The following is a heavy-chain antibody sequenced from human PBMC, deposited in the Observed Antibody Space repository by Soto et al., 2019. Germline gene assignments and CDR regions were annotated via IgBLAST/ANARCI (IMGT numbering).Heavy chain of an antibody. V-gene: IGHV3-64*01. Sequence: GGSLRLSCAVSGFTFSDYWMSWVRQAPGKGLEYVSSISSNGGSTYYANSVKGRFTISRDNSKNTLYLQMGSLRAEDMAVYYCGRSPRYHYDSSGYSTFDYWGQGTRVTVSS. CDR1: GFTFSDYW. CDR2: ISSNGGST. J-gene: IGHJ4*02. CDR3: GRSPRYHYDSSGYSTFDY. D-gene: IGHD3-22*01.